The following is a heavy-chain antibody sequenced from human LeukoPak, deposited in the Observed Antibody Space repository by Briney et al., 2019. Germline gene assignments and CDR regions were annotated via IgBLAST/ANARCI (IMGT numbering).Heavy chain of an antibody. Sequence: GGSLRLSCAASGFTFSSYGMHWVRQAPGKGLEWVAVIWYDGSNKYYADSVKGRFTISRDNSKNTLYLQMNSLRVEDTAIYYCAKDPSPYCGGDCYFDCWGQGTLVTVSS. D-gene: IGHD2-21*02. J-gene: IGHJ4*02. CDR2: IWYDGSNK. CDR1: GFTFSSYG. V-gene: IGHV3-33*06. CDR3: AKDPSPYCGGDCYFDC.